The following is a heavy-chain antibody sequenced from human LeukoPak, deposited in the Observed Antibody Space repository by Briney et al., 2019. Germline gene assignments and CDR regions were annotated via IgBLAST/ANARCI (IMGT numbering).Heavy chain of an antibody. CDR1: GYTFTSYG. J-gene: IGHJ4*02. D-gene: IGHD6-6*01. CDR3: ARDKFQYSSSSAGY. CDR2: ISAYNGNT. V-gene: IGHV1-18*01. Sequence: AASVKVSCKASGYTFTSYGISWVRQAPGQGLEWMGWISAYNGNTNYAQKLQGRVTMTTDTSTSTAYMELRSLRSDDTAVYYCARDKFQYSSSSAGYWGQGTLVTVSS.